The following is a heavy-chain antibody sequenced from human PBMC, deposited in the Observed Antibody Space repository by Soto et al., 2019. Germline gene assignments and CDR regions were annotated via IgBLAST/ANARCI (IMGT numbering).Heavy chain of an antibody. Sequence: QVQVVESGGDVVQPGRSLRLSCAVSGFSFRSYGMHWVRQAPGKGLEWVAVVSYDGVNEFYADSVKGRFAISRDNSRNTLFLQMNSLRTEDTAVYYCARETNSLGIDHWGQGTLVTVSS. V-gene: IGHV3-30*09. CDR1: GFSFRSYG. CDR3: ARETNSLGIDH. J-gene: IGHJ4*02. CDR2: VSYDGVNE. D-gene: IGHD3-16*01.